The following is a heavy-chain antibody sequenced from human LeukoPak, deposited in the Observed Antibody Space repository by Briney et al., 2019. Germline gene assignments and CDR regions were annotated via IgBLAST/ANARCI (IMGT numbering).Heavy chain of an antibody. Sequence: PGGSLRLSCAASGFTFSSYGMHWVRQAPGKGLEWVAGIWYDGSNKYYADSVKGRFTISRDNSKNTLYLQMNSLRAEDTAVYYCARDVYCSSTSCYTLLDYWGQGTLVTVSS. J-gene: IGHJ4*02. CDR1: GFTFSSYG. D-gene: IGHD2-2*02. CDR3: ARDVYCSSTSCYTLLDY. CDR2: IWYDGSNK. V-gene: IGHV3-33*01.